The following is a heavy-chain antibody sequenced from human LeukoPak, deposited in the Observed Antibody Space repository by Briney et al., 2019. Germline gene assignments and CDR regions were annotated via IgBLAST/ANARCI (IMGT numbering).Heavy chain of an antibody. D-gene: IGHD4-23*01. Sequence: GSLRLSCAASGFTLRSSDMSWVRQATGQGLEWVSAISGSGGSTYYVDSVKDRFTISRDNSKNTLYLQMNSLRAEDTAVYYCVRDLILVDTPGDDFDYWGRGALVTVSS. CDR2: ISGSGGST. V-gene: IGHV3-23*01. J-gene: IGHJ4*02. CDR1: GFTLRSSD. CDR3: VRDLILVDTPGDDFDY.